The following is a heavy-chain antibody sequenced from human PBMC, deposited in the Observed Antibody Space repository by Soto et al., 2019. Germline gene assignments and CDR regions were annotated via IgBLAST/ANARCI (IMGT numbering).Heavy chain of an antibody. CDR2: IIPNLVIA. J-gene: IGHJ3*02. D-gene: IGHD1-20*01. CDR3: ARAGIGSGAFDI. Sequence: ASVKVSCKASGGTFSSYTISWVRQAPGQGLEWMGRIIPNLVIANYAQKFQGRVTITQYKSTSTAYMELSSLRSEDTAVYYCARAGIGSGAFDIWGQGTMVTVSS. V-gene: IGHV1-69*02. CDR1: GGTFSSYT.